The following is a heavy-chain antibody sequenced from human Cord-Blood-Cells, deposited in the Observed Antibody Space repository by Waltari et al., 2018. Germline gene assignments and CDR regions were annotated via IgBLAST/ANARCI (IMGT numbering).Heavy chain of an antibody. D-gene: IGHD2-8*01. J-gene: IGHJ5*02. V-gene: IGHV1-2*02. CDR2: INPNGGGT. Sequence: QVQLVQSGAEVKKPGASVKVSCKASGYTFTGYYMHWVRQAPGQGLEWMGWINPNGGGTNYAQKVQGRVTMTRDTSISTAYMELSRLRSDDTAVYYCARGGLVMVYARGGFDPWGQGTLVTVSS. CDR1: GYTFTGYY. CDR3: ARGGLVMVYARGGFDP.